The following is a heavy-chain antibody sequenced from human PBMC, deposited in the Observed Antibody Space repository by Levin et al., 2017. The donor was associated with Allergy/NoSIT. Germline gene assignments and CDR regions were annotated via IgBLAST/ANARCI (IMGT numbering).Heavy chain of an antibody. CDR2: MYYSGNT. D-gene: IGHD1-26*01. J-gene: IGHJ6*02. V-gene: IGHV4-59*01. Sequence: SSPTLSLPCTVSGGSIRSFYWSWIRQPPGKGLEWIGCMYYSGNTKYNPSLKSRVTISLDTSKNQFSLKLSSVTAADTDVYYCARDRVILGDTNYDYGMDVGGQGSTVTVSS. CDR1: GGSIRSFY. CDR3: ARDRVILGDTNYDYGMDV.